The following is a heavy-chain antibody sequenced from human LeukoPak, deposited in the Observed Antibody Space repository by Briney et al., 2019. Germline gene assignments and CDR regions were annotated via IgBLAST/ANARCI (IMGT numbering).Heavy chain of an antibody. CDR2: IYHSGSGST. Sequence: SETLSLTCTVSGGSISSGGHSWSWIRQPPGKGLEWIGYIYHSGSGSTYYNPSLKSRVTISVDTSKNQFSLKLSSVTAADTAVYYCARREGVAVAGQPLHWYFDLWGRGTQVTVSS. CDR1: GGSISSGGHS. J-gene: IGHJ2*01. CDR3: ARREGVAVAGQPLHWYFDL. D-gene: IGHD6-19*01. V-gene: IGHV4-30-2*03.